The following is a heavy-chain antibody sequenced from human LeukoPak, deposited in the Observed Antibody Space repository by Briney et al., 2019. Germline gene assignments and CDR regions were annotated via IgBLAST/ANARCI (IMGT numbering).Heavy chain of an antibody. CDR3: AIMHGYYDGSGYWVQ. CDR2: ISPSGDRT. Sequence: GGSLRLSCAASGFTFGSYAMSWVRQAPGKGLEWVSFISPSGDRTSNADSVEGRFTISRDNPRNTLYLQMNSLGDEDTAVYYCAIMHGYYDGSGYWVQWGQGTLVTVSS. J-gene: IGHJ4*02. D-gene: IGHD3-22*01. V-gene: IGHV3-23*01. CDR1: GFTFGSYA.